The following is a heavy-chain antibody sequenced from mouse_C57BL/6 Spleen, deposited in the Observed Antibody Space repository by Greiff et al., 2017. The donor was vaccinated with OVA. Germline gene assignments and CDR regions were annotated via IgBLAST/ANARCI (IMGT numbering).Heavy chain of an antibody. CDR2: IYPGSGST. Sequence: VQLQQPGAELVKPGASVKMSCKASGYTFTSYWITWVKQRPGQGLEWIGDIYPGSGSTNYNEKFKSKATLTVDTSSNTAYMQLSSLTSEDSAVYYCARVITTVVATGNFDYWGQGTTLTVSS. CDR1: GYTFTSYW. V-gene: IGHV1-55*01. J-gene: IGHJ2*01. CDR3: ARVITTVVATGNFDY. D-gene: IGHD1-1*01.